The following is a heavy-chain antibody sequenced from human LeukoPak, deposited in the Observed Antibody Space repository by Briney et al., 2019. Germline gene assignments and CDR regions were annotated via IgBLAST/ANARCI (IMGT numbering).Heavy chain of an antibody. J-gene: IGHJ4*02. Sequence: GGSLRLSCAASGFTFRSYAMCGVRQAPGKGVEGGSAISGSGGSTYYADSVEGRFTTSRENYKKTLYLQLNSMRAEDTAVYYCAKDKGVCSSTSCYTIFDYWGQGTLVTVSS. CDR1: GFTFRSYA. CDR2: ISGSGGST. V-gene: IGHV3-23*01. D-gene: IGHD2-2*02. CDR3: AKDKGVCSSTSCYTIFDY.